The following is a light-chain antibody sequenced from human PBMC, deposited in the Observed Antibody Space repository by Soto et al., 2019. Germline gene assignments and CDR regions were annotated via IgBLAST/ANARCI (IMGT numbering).Light chain of an antibody. CDR2: RAS. V-gene: IGKV1-5*03. CDR1: QSIDDW. CDR3: QHSTNYSPYT. J-gene: IGKJ2*01. Sequence: DIQMTQSPSTLSASVGDRVTITCRASQSIDDWLAWYHQKPGKAPKLLIYRASSLETGVPSRFSGSGSGTEFTLTISSLQPDDFATYYYQHSTNYSPYTFGQGTRLEIK.